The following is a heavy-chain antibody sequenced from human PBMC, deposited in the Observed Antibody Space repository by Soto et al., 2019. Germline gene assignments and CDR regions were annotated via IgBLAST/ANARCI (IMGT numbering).Heavy chain of an antibody. D-gene: IGHD3-10*01. CDR3: ARSAHKITMVRGVIIIPSDFDY. V-gene: IGHV1-2*04. CDR1: GYTFTGYY. CDR2: INPNSGGT. Sequence: ASVKVSCKASGYTFTGYYMHWVRQAPGQGLEWMGWINPNSGGTNYAQKFQGWVTMTRDTSISTAYMELSRLRSDDPAVYYCARSAHKITMVRGVIIIPSDFDYWGQGTLVTVSS. J-gene: IGHJ4*02.